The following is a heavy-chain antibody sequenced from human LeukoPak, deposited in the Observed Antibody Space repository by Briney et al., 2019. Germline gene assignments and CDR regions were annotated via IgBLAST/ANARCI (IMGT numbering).Heavy chain of an antibody. J-gene: IGHJ4*02. CDR3: ARELPLYYFDY. CDR1: GGSISSSSYY. D-gene: IGHD2-15*01. CDR2: IYYSGST. Sequence: SETLSLTCTVSGGSISSSSYYWGWIRQPPGKGLEWIGSIYYSGSTYYNPSLKSRVTISVDTSKNQFSLKLSSVTAADTGVYYCARELPLYYFDYWGQGTLVTVSS. V-gene: IGHV4-39*07.